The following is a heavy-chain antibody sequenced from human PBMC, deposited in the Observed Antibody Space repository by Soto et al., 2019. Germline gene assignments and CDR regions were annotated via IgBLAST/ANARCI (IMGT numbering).Heavy chain of an antibody. CDR2: TDPRDSYT. J-gene: IGHJ5*02. CDR3: ARLYCSSSTCDSWFDP. CDR1: GYTFTTFW. V-gene: IGHV5-10-1*01. Sequence: GESLKISCTGFGYTFTTFWISWVRQMPGRGLEWMGRTDPRDSYTNYSPSFQGHVTISVDKSISTAYLQWGSLKASDTAMYYCARLYCSSSTCDSWFDPWGQGTLVTVS. D-gene: IGHD2-2*01.